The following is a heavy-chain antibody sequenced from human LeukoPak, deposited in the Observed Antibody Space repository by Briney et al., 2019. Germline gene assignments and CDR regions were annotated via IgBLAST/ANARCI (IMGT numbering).Heavy chain of an antibody. D-gene: IGHD5-18*01. J-gene: IGHJ4*02. Sequence: GGSLRLSCAASGFTFSSYAMHWVRQAPGKGLEWVAVISYDGSNKYYADSVKGRFTISRDNSKNTLYLQMNSLRAEDTAVYYCARDSGGYSYGYDYFDYWGQATLVTVSS. V-gene: IGHV3-30*04. CDR2: ISYDGSNK. CDR1: GFTFSSYA. CDR3: ARDSGGYSYGYDYFDY.